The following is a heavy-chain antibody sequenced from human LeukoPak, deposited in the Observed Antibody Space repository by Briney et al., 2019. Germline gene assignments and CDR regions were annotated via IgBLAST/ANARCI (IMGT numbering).Heavy chain of an antibody. Sequence: GGSLRLPCAASGFTFSSYSMNWVRQAPGKGLEWVSSISSSSSYIYYADSVKGRFTISRDNAKNSLYLQMNSLRAEDTAVYYCARGPHHSSGYYLPFDYWGQGTLVTVSS. V-gene: IGHV3-21*04. D-gene: IGHD3-22*01. CDR2: ISSSSSYI. CDR1: GFTFSSYS. J-gene: IGHJ4*02. CDR3: ARGPHHSSGYYLPFDY.